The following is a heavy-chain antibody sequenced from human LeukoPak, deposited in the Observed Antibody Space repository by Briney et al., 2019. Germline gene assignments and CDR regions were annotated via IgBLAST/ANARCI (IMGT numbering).Heavy chain of an antibody. Sequence: GESLKISCKGSGYSFSSYWIGWVRQMPGKGLEWMGIIYPGDSDTRYSPSFQGPATISGDKSISTAYLQWSSLKASDTAMYYCARTGYYDSSEDGFDIWGRGTMVTVSS. CDR2: IYPGDSDT. CDR1: GYSFSSYW. CDR3: ARTGYYDSSEDGFDI. V-gene: IGHV5-51*01. D-gene: IGHD3-22*01. J-gene: IGHJ3*02.